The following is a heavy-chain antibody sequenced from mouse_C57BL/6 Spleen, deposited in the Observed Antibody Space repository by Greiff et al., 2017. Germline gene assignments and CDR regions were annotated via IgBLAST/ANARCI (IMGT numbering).Heavy chain of an antibody. Sequence: EVQRLESGGGLVQPGGSLSLSCAASGFAFSDYYMSWVRQPPGKALEWLGLIRNKDNGYTTECSASVKGRFTTSRDNSPSILYLQINALRAEDSATSSCARYRCNYGSDYAMDYWGQGTSVTVSS. CDR1: GFAFSDYY. V-gene: IGHV7-3*01. CDR3: ARYRCNYGSDYAMDY. J-gene: IGHJ4*01. CDR2: IRNKDNGYTT. D-gene: IGHD2-1*01.